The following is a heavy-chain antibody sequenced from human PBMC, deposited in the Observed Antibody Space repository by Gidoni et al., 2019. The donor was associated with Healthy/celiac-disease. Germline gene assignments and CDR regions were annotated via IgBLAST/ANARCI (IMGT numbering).Heavy chain of an antibody. CDR1: GGSISRSY. D-gene: IGHD2-15*01. CDR2: IYYSGST. V-gene: IGHV4-59*01. J-gene: IGHJ5*02. Sequence: QVQRQESGPGLVKPSETLSLTCTVSGGSISRSYWSWIRQPPGKGVEWIGYIYYSGSTNYNPSLKSRVTISVDTSKNQFSLKLSSVPAADTAVYYCARGVGVVAATLRIIVNWFDPWGQGTLVTVSS. CDR3: ARGVGVVAATLRIIVNWFDP.